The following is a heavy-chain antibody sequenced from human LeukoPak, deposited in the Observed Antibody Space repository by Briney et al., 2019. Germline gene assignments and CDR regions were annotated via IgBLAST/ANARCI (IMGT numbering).Heavy chain of an antibody. J-gene: IGHJ4*02. V-gene: IGHV3-30*18. CDR1: RFTFSDYG. D-gene: IGHD4-23*01. CDR2: ISYDGSNK. CDR3: AKELDYGGNSPFHY. Sequence: PGGSLRLSCTASRFTFSDYGMHWVRQAPGKGLEWVAFISYDGSNKYYADSVKGRFTISRDNSKNTLYLQMNSLRAEGTAVYYCAKELDYGGNSPFHYWGQGTLVTVSS.